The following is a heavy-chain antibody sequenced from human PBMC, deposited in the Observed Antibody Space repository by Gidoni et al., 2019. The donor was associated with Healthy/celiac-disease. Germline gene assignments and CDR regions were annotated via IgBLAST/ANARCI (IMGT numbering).Heavy chain of an antibody. CDR1: GYTFTGYY. J-gene: IGHJ6*02. D-gene: IGHD3-16*01. CDR3: AREGGAYYYYYGMDV. V-gene: IGHV1-2*04. Sequence: QVQLVQSGAEVKKPGASVKVSCKASGYTFTGYYMHWVRQATGQGLEWMGWINPNSGGTNYAQKFQGWVTMTRDTSISTAYMELSRLRSDDTAVYYCAREGGAYYYYYGMDVWGQGTTVTVSS. CDR2: INPNSGGT.